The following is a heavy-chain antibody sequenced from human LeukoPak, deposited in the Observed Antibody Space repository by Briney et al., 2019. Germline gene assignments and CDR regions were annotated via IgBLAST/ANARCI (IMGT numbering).Heavy chain of an antibody. D-gene: IGHD3-22*01. Sequence: GGSLRLSCAASGFTFSSYAMNWVRQAPGKGLEWVSSISGSGGRTYYADSVKGRFTISRDNSKNTLYLQMNSLRAEDTAVYYCARSQDSYYYDSSGYRTAGGAFDIWGQGTMVTVSS. V-gene: IGHV3-23*01. J-gene: IGHJ3*02. CDR2: ISGSGGRT. CDR3: ARSQDSYYYDSSGYRTAGGAFDI. CDR1: GFTFSSYA.